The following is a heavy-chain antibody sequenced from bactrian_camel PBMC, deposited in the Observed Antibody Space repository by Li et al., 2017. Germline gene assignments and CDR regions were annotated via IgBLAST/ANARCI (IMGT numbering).Heavy chain of an antibody. CDR2: ICTGDGST. CDR1: GNTALNSC. V-gene: IGHV3S1*01. D-gene: IGHD6*01. Sequence: QVQLVESGGGLVQPGGSLRLTCVATGNTALNSCMAWFRRVSGNEREGVAAICTGDGSTYYADSVKGRFTISQDNAKNTLYLQMNSLKPEDTAMYYCAADYFWYGGSCKPAPRSTYYWGQGTQVTVS. J-gene: IGHJ4*01. CDR3: AADYFWYGGSCKPAPRSTYY.